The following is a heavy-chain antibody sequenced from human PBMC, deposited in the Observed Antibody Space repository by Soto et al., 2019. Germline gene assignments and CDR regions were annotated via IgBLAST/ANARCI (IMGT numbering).Heavy chain of an antibody. V-gene: IGHV3-30*18. CDR1: GFTFSSYG. CDR3: AKILQLGDYAYYYYGMDV. D-gene: IGHD4-17*01. Sequence: QVQLVESGGGVVQPGRSLRLSCAASGFTFSSYGMHWVRQAPGKGLEWVAVISYDGSNKYYADSVKGRFTISRDNSKNTXXRQMNSLRAEDTAVYYCAKILQLGDYAYYYYGMDVWGQGTTVTVSS. CDR2: ISYDGSNK. J-gene: IGHJ6*02.